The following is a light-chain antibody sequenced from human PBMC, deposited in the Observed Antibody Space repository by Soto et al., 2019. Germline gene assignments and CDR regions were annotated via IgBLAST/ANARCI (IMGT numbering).Light chain of an antibody. J-gene: IGLJ3*02. CDR2: DNN. CDR3: GTWDSSLSAGV. Sequence: QSVLTQPPSVSAAPGQKVTISCSGSTSNIGNNYVSWYQHLPGRAPKLLIYDNNKRPSGIPDRFSGSKSGTSATLGITGLQTGDEADYYCGTWDSSLSAGVFGGGTKVTVL. V-gene: IGLV1-51*01. CDR1: TSNIGNNY.